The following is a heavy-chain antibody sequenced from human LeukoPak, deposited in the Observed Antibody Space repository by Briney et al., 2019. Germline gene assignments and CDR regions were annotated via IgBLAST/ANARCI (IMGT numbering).Heavy chain of an antibody. V-gene: IGHV1-69*05. CDR3: ARGYGSGSYYSDYYYYMDV. J-gene: IGHJ6*03. CDR2: IIPIFGTA. D-gene: IGHD3-10*01. CDR1: GGTFSSYA. Sequence: SVKVSCKASGGTFSSYAISWVRQAPGQGLEWMGGIIPIFGTANYAQKFQGRVTITTDESTSTAYMELSSLRSEDTAAYYCARGYGSGSYYSDYYYYMDVWGKGTTVTVSS.